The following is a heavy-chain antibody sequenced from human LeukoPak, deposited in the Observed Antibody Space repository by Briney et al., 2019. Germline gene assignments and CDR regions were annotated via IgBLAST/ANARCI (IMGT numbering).Heavy chain of an antibody. Sequence: PGGSLRLSCAASGFTFDDYGMSWVRQAPGKGLEWVSAISGSGGSTYYADSVKGRFTISRDNSKNTLYLQMNSLRAEDTAVYYCAKAVLKTFDYWGQGTLVTVSS. CDR2: ISGSGGST. CDR3: AKAVLKTFDY. V-gene: IGHV3-23*01. J-gene: IGHJ4*02. CDR1: GFTFDDYG.